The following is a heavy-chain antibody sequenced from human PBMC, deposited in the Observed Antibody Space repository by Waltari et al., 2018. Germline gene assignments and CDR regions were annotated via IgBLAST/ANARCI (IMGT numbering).Heavy chain of an antibody. D-gene: IGHD1-1*01. CDR3: ARTTTLKSLDY. CDR2: VDPEDGKT. J-gene: IGHJ4*02. V-gene: IGHV1-69-2*01. CDR1: GYTFIDYY. Sequence: EVQLGQSGAEVKNPGATVKISCQASGYTFIDYYMQWVQQAPGKGLQWMGRVDPEDGKTIYAENFQGRVTITADMSTDTVYMELIRLTSDDTAMYYCARTTTLKSLDYWGQGTLVTVSS.